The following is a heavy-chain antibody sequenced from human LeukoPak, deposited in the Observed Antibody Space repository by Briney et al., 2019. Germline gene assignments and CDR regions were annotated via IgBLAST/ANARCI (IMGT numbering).Heavy chain of an antibody. D-gene: IGHD5-24*01. J-gene: IGHJ4*02. CDR1: GFTFSSYG. CDR2: MWYDGSNK. Sequence: SGGSLRLSCAASGFTFSSYGMHWVRQAPGKGLEWVAVMWYDGSNKYYADSVKGRFTISRDNSKNTLYLQMNSLRAEDTAVYYCAKEGRRDGYNYDFDYWGQGTLVTVSS. CDR3: AKEGRRDGYNYDFDY. V-gene: IGHV3-33*06.